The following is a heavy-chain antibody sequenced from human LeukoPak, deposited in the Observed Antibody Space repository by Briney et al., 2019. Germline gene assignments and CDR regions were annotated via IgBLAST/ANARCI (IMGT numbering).Heavy chain of an antibody. CDR3: AKDLEMATKSDNWFDP. CDR1: GLTFSSYG. D-gene: IGHD5-24*01. Sequence: GGSLRLSCAASGLTFSSYGMHWVRQGPGKGLEWVAFIRYDGSNKYYAESVKGRFTISRDNSKNTLYLQMNSLRAEDTAVYYCAKDLEMATKSDNWFDPWGQGTLVTVSS. J-gene: IGHJ5*02. CDR2: IRYDGSNK. V-gene: IGHV3-30*02.